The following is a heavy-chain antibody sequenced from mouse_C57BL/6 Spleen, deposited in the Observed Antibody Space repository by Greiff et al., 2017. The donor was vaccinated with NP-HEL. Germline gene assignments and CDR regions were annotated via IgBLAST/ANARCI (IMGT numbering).Heavy chain of an antibody. CDR3: ARERDYYGSSAWFAY. CDR1: GYTFTSYW. CDR2: IYPGSGST. J-gene: IGHJ3*01. V-gene: IGHV1-55*01. D-gene: IGHD1-1*01. Sequence: VKLQQPGAELVKPGASVKMSCKASGYTFTSYWITWVKQRPGQGLEWIGDIYPGSGSTNYNEKFKSKATLTVDKPSSTAYMQLSSLTSEDSAVYYCARERDYYGSSAWFAYWGQGTLVTVSA.